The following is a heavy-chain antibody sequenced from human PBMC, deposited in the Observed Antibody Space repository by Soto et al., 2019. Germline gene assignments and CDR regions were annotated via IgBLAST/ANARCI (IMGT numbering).Heavy chain of an antibody. D-gene: IGHD3-3*01. CDR1: GFTFSNAW. J-gene: IGHJ4*02. Sequence: EVQVVESGGGLVKPGESLRLSCAASGFTFSNAWIDWVRQAPGKGLDWVGLIKSKSDGGTTEYAAPVKGRFTISRDDSKDTVYLQMNSLKTEDTAVYYCRHWRASRKGDYWGQGTLVTVSS. CDR3: RHWRASRKGDY. CDR2: IKSKSDGGTT. V-gene: IGHV3-15*07.